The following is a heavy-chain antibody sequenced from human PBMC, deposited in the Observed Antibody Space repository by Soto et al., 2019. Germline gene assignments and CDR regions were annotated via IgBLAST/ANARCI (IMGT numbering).Heavy chain of an antibody. CDR2: ISYDGSNK. J-gene: IGHJ4*02. D-gene: IGHD3-10*02. CDR3: ASCSSRTRSFDY. Sequence: GGSLRLSCAASGFTFSSYGMHWVRQAPGKGLEWVAVISYDGSNKYYADSVKGRFTISRDNSKNTLYLQMNSLRAEDTAVYYCASCSSRTRSFDYCGQGTLVTVSS. CDR1: GFTFSSYG. V-gene: IGHV3-30*03.